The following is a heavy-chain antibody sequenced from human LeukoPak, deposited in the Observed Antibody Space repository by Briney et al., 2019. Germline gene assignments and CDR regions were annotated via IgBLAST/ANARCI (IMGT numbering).Heavy chain of an antibody. J-gene: IGHJ5*02. CDR3: ASLDTAKQPLANH. D-gene: IGHD5-18*01. V-gene: IGHV3-7*03. CDR2: IREERGQE. CDR1: GLTVSNHW. Sequence: GGSLRLSCVVSGLTVSNHWMSWVRQAPGKGLEWVANIREERGQEYYVDSVKGRFTISKNSAKNSLYLQMNTLRVEDTAMYYCASLDTAKQPLANHWGQGTLVTVSS.